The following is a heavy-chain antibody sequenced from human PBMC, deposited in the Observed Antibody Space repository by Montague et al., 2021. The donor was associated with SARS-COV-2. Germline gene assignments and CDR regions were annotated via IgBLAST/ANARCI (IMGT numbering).Heavy chain of an antibody. CDR2: MSYSGSS. D-gene: IGHD6-13*01. J-gene: IGHJ4*02. V-gene: IGHV4-39*01. CDR1: GGSINTPDHY. Sequence: SETLSLTCTVSGGSINTPDHYWGWIRQPPGKGLEWVGSMSYSGSSYYNPSLRRRLTISVDTPKNQLSLRLSPVTAADTAVYCCARLLAATGHFDFWGQGTLVTVSS. CDR3: ARLLAATGHFDF.